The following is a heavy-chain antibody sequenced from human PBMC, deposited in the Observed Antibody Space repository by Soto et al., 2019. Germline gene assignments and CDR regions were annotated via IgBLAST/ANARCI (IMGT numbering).Heavy chain of an antibody. J-gene: IGHJ4*02. CDR1: GFTFSSYG. D-gene: IGHD2-21*01. CDR2: IWYDGSNK. CDR3: ARGRREDGYLYSQLGYYFDY. Sequence: QVQLVESGGGVVQPGRSLRLSCAASGFTFSSYGMHWVRQAPGKGLEGVAVIWYDGSNKYYADSVKGRFTISRDNSKNALDLQMNRLRAEDTAVCYCARGRREDGYLYSQLGYYFDYWGQGTLVTVSS. V-gene: IGHV3-33*01.